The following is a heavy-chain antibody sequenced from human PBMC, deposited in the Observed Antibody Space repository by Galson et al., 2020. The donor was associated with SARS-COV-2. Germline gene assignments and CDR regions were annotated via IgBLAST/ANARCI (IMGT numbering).Heavy chain of an antibody. CDR1: GGSISSSTYY. CDR3: ARHPSGKAASDILWRPQHERGLHNDYMDV. J-gene: IGHJ6*03. D-gene: IGHD6-13*01. V-gene: IGHV4-39*01. CDR2: IYYSGST. Sequence: SETLSLTCTVSGGSISSSTYYWVWIRQPPGKGLEWIGSIYYSGSTYYNPSLKSRVTISVDTSKNQFSLKLSSVTAADAAVYYCARHPSGKAASDILWRPQHERGLHNDYMDVWGKGTTVTVSS.